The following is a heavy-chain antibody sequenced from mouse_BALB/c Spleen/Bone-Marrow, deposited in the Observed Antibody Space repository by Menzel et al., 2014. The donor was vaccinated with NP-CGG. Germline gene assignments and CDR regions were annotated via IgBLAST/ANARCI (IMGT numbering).Heavy chain of an antibody. CDR3: ARDVPLYDVGYFDY. V-gene: IGHV5-17*02. D-gene: IGHD2-14*01. Sequence: VQLKDSGGGLVQPVGSRKLSCAASGFTFSSFGMHWVRQAPEKGLEWVAYISSGSSTIYYADTVKGRFTISRDNPKNNLFLQMTSLRSEDTAMYYCARDVPLYDVGYFDYWGQGTTLTVSS. CDR2: ISSGSSTI. J-gene: IGHJ2*01. CDR1: GFTFSSFG.